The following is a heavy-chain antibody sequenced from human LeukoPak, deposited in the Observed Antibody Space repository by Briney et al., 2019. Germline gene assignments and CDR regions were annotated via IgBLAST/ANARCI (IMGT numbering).Heavy chain of an antibody. J-gene: IGHJ6*03. D-gene: IGHD6-19*01. CDR3: ARDYSSGWYANMDV. CDR1: AFTFNSYT. CDR2: ITSSRSYI. Sequence: GGSLRLSCAASAFTFNSYTMNWVRQAPGKGLEWVSSITSSRSYIYYADSAKGRFTISRDNAKNSLYLQMNSLRAEDTAVYYCARDYSSGWYANMDVWGKGTTVTVSS. V-gene: IGHV3-21*01.